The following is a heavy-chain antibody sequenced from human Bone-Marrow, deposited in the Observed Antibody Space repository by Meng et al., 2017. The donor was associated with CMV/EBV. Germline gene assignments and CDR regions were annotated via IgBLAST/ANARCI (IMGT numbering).Heavy chain of an antibody. CDR1: GYSFTGHY. D-gene: IGHD3-3*01. Sequence: ASVKVSCKASGYSFTGHYIHWVRQAPGQGLEWMGWINPNSGGTNYAQKFQGRVTMTRDTSISTAYMELSRLRSDDTAVYYCARAYYDFWSGSPPNYWGQGTLVTVSS. CDR2: INPNSGGT. CDR3: ARAYYDFWSGSPPNY. J-gene: IGHJ4*02. V-gene: IGHV1-2*02.